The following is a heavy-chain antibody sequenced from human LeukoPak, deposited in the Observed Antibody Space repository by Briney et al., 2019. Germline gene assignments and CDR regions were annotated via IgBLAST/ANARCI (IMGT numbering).Heavy chain of an antibody. V-gene: IGHV3-30*02. D-gene: IGHD6-19*01. CDR1: GFTFSSYA. J-gene: IGHJ3*02. CDR2: IRYDGSNK. Sequence: PGGSLRLSCAASGFTFSSYAMHWVRQAPGKGLEWVAFIRYDGSNKYYADSVKGRFTISKDNSKNTLYLQMNSLRAEDTAVYYCAKDYGLLAGQWLLEGAFDIWGQGTMVTVSS. CDR3: AKDYGLLAGQWLLEGAFDI.